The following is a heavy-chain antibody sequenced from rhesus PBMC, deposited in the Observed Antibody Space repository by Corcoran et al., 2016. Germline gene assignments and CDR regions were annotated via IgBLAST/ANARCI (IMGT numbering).Heavy chain of an antibody. J-gene: IGHJ2*01. Sequence: QVQLQESGPGLVQPSETLSLTCAVSGYSISSGYYWVWIRQPPGKGLERIGSIYGSGGSNYLNPSLKSRVTLSVDTSKNQFSLKLSSVTAADTAVYYCARVGSSWSEWDTVGTEWYFDLWGPGTPITISS. CDR1: GYSISSGYY. CDR2: IYGSGGSN. CDR3: ARVGSSWSEWDTVGTEWYFDL. D-gene: IGHD5-42*01. V-gene: IGHV4S14*01.